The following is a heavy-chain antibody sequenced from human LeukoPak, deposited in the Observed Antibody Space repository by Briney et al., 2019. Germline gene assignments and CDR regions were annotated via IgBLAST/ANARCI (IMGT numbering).Heavy chain of an antibody. V-gene: IGHV1-69*05. Sequence: SVKVSCKASGGTFSSYAISWVRQAPGQGLEWMGGIISIFGTANYAQKFQGRVTITTDESTSTAYMELSSLRSEDTAVYYCARDQYGSGSGGFDYWGQGTLVTVSS. CDR1: GGTFSSYA. CDR3: ARDQYGSGSGGFDY. CDR2: IISIFGTA. D-gene: IGHD3-10*01. J-gene: IGHJ4*02.